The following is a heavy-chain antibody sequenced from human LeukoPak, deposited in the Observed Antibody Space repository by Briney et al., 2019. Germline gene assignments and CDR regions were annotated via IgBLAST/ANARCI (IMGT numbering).Heavy chain of an antibody. CDR3: VRDGGYTGGWTYGAGDY. V-gene: IGHV3-30*04. CDR2: ISNDGNEK. J-gene: IGHJ4*01. D-gene: IGHD2-8*02. CDR1: GFTFSAYV. Sequence: GGSLRLSCAASGFTFSAYVMSWVRQAPGKGLEWVAVISNDGNEKYYADSVKGRFSISRDNSKNTLYLQMTSLRTEDTAVYYCVRDGGYTGGWTYGAGDYWGQGNLVTVSS.